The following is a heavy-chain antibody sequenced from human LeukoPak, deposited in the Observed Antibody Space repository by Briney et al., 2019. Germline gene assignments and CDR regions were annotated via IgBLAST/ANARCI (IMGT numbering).Heavy chain of an antibody. J-gene: IGHJ5*02. CDR1: GDSISSGDYY. Sequence: SETLSFTCTVSGDSISSGDYYWSWIRQPPGKGLEWIGYIYYTGNTYYNPSLKSRVTISADTSTTQFSLKLTSVTAADTAVYYCARVGLHSGSYYWFDRWGQGTLVTVSS. CDR3: ARVGLHSGSYYWFDR. CDR2: IYYTGNT. V-gene: IGHV4-30-4*08. D-gene: IGHD1-26*01.